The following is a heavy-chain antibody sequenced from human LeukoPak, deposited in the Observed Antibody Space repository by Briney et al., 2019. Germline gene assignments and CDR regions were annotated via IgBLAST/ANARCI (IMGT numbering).Heavy chain of an antibody. J-gene: IGHJ4*02. CDR2: INPNSGGT. CDR3: AREGPRISGSPRY. D-gene: IGHD1-26*01. V-gene: IGHV1-2*02. CDR1: GYTFTGYY. Sequence: GASVKGSCKASGYTFTGYYMHWVRQAPGQGLEWMGWINPNSGGTNYAQKFQGRVTMIRDTSISTAYMELSRLRSDDTAVYYCAREGPRISGSPRYWGQGTLVTVSS.